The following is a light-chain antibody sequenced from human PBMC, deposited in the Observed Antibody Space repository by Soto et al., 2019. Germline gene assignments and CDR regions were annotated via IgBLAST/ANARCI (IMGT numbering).Light chain of an antibody. V-gene: IGKV1-5*01. CDR2: DAS. J-gene: IGKJ1*01. Sequence: DIQMTQSPSTLSASVGDRVTITCRASQSISSWLAWYQQKPGKAPKLLIYDASSLESGVPSRFSGSGSGTELTLTISSLQPDDFATYYCQQYNGFSSFGQGTKVEIK. CDR1: QSISSW. CDR3: QQYNGFSS.